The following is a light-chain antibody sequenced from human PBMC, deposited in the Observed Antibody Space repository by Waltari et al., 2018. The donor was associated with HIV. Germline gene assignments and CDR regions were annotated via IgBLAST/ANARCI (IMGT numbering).Light chain of an antibody. Sequence: QSVLTQPPSVSGPPGQRVTISCTGTSPNIVAGYDVHWYQQLPGTAPKLLIYGNNNRPSGVPDRFSGSKSGTSASLAVTGLQAEDEADYYCQSYDSSLSGYVFGTGTKVTVL. J-gene: IGLJ1*01. CDR2: GNN. V-gene: IGLV1-40*01. CDR3: QSYDSSLSGYV. CDR1: SPNIVAGYD.